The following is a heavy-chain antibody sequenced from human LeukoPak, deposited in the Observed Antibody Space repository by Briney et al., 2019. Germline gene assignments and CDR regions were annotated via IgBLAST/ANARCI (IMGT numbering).Heavy chain of an antibody. J-gene: IGHJ5*02. D-gene: IGHD3-3*01. CDR2: IYYSGST. Sequence: SQTLSLTCTVSGGSISSGDYYWSWIRQPPGKGLEWIGYIYYSGSTYYNPSLKSRVTISVDTSKNQFSLKLSYVTAADTAVYYCARVYDFWSGYLVDPWGQGTLVTVSS. V-gene: IGHV4-30-4*08. CDR3: ARVYDFWSGYLVDP. CDR1: GGSISSGDYY.